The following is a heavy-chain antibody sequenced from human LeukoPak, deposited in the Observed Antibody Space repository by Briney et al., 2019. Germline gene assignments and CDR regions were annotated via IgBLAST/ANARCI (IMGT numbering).Heavy chain of an antibody. V-gene: IGHV4-34*01. CDR1: GGSFSGYY. D-gene: IGHD5-18*01. CDR3: ARMDTAMANPFDY. CDR2: INHSGST. Sequence: SETLSLTCAVYGGSFSGYYWSWIRQPPGKGLEWIGEINHSGSTNYNPSLKSRVTISVDTSKNQFSLKLSSVTAADTAVYYSARMDTAMANPFDYWGQGTLVTVSS. J-gene: IGHJ4*02.